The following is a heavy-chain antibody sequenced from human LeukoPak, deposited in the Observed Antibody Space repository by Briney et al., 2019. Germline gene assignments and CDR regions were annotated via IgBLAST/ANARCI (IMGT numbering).Heavy chain of an antibody. J-gene: IGHJ6*03. V-gene: IGHV3-11*04. D-gene: IGHD5-18*01. CDR3: ARDKTASHYYYYYMDV. CDR2: ISSSGSTI. CDR1: GFTFSDYY. Sequence: GGSLRLSCAVSGFTFSDYYMSWIRQAPGKGLEWVSYISSSGSTIYYADSVKGRFTISRDNAKNSLYLQMNSLRAEDTAVYYCARDKTASHYYYYYMDVWGKGTTVTVSS.